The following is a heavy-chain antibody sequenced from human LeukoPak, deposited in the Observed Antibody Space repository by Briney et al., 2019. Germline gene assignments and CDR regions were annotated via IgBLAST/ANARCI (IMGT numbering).Heavy chain of an antibody. D-gene: IGHD2-2*01. CDR1: GFTFDDYA. Sequence: PGRSLRLSCAASGFTFDDYAMHWVRQAPGKGLEWGSGISWNSGSIGYADSVKGRFTISRDNAKNSLYLQMNSLRAEDTALYYCAKDFCSSTSCYEGLDYWGQGTLVTVSS. CDR2: ISWNSGSI. V-gene: IGHV3-9*01. CDR3: AKDFCSSTSCYEGLDY. J-gene: IGHJ4*02.